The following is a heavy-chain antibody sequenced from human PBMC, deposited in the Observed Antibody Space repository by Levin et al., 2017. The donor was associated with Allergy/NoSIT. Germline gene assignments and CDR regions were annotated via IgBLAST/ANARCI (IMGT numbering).Heavy chain of an antibody. D-gene: IGHD1-26*01. V-gene: IGHV3-15*01. J-gene: IGHJ6*03. CDR2: IKSKTAGGTT. CDR1: GFTLSNAW. CDR3: TPGGGYYMDV. Sequence: GESLKISCAASGFTLSNAWMSWVRQAPGKGLEWVGRIKSKTAGGTTDYAAPVKGRFTISRDDSKNTLYLQMNSLKTEDTAVYYCTPGGGYYMDVWGKGTTVTVSS.